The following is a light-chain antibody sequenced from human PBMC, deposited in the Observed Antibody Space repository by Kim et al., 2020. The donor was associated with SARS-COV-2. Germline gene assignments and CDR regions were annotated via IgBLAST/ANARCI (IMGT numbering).Light chain of an antibody. J-gene: IGKJ4*01. CDR1: QSISSY. CDR3: QQSYSTPFT. CDR2: AAS. V-gene: IGKV1-39*01. Sequence: DIQMTQSPSSLSASVGDRVTITCRASQSISSYLNWYQQKPGKAPKLLIYAASSLQSGVPSRFSGSGSGKDFTLTISSLQPEDFGTYYCQQSYSTPFTFGGGTKVDIK.